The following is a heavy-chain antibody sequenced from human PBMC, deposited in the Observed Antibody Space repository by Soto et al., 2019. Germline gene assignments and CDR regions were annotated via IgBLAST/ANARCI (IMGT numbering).Heavy chain of an antibody. CDR2: IYYSGST. J-gene: IGHJ4*02. Sequence: SETLSLTCTVSGGSISSYYWSWIRQPPGKGLEWIGYIYYSGSTNYDPSLKSRVTISVDTSKNQFSLKLSSVTAADTAVYYCARHSFQGYSYGEFDYWGQGTLVTVSS. CDR3: ARHSFQGYSYGEFDY. V-gene: IGHV4-59*08. D-gene: IGHD5-18*01. CDR1: GGSISSYY.